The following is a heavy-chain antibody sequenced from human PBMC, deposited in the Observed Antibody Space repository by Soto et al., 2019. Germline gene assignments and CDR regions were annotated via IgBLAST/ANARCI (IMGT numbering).Heavy chain of an antibody. CDR3: AREVDCSGGSCYYYYGMDV. CDR1: GYTFTSYA. V-gene: IGHV1-3*01. CDR2: INAGNGNT. Sequence: ASVKVSCKASGYTFTSYAMHWVRQAPGQRLEWMGWINAGNGNTKYSQKLQGRVTITRDTSASTAYMELSSLRSEDTAVYYCAREVDCSGGSCYYYYGMDVWGQGTTVTVSS. D-gene: IGHD2-15*01. J-gene: IGHJ6*02.